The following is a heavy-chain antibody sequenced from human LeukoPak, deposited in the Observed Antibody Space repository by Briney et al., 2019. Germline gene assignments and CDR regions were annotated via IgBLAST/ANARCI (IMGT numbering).Heavy chain of an antibody. Sequence: PGRSLRLSCAASGFTFSSYSMNWVRQAPGKGLEWVSSISSSSSYIYYADSVKGRFTISRDNAKNSLYLQMNSLRAEDTAVYYCARRYCSGGSCYYFDYWGQGTLVTVSS. CDR1: GFTFSSYS. CDR2: ISSSSSYI. D-gene: IGHD2-15*01. V-gene: IGHV3-21*01. CDR3: ARRYCSGGSCYYFDY. J-gene: IGHJ4*02.